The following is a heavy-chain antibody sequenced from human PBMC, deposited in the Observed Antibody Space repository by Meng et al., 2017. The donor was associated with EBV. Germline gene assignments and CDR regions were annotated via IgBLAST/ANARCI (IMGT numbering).Heavy chain of an antibody. J-gene: IGHJ4*02. CDR3: ASESGRGFTPDY. V-gene: IGHV1-69*01. CDR2: LIPMTGVA. CDR1: GGTFRSDA. Sequence: QVQLLQSGAEVKKPXSSVMVSCTTSGGTFRSDAISWVGQAPGQGLVWMGGLIPMTGVAHYAQKFQDRVSIIADEFTSTHYLELSSLRSEDTAIYFCASESGRGFTPDYWGQGTLVTVSS. D-gene: IGHD3-10*01.